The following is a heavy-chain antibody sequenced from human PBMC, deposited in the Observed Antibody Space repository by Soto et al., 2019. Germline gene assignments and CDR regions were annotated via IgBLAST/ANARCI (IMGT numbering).Heavy chain of an antibody. CDR1: AGSMSSYY. CDR3: ARAPRSGDCFDY. J-gene: IGHJ4*02. D-gene: IGHD1-26*01. CDR2: IYSGGST. Sequence: TETLSITCSVSAGSMSSYYWAWIRQSPGKGLEWIGYIYSGGSTFYNPSLNSRVTISVDTSRKQFSLRLTSMTHADTALYYCARAPRSGDCFDYWGQGTLVTVS. V-gene: IGHV4-59*01.